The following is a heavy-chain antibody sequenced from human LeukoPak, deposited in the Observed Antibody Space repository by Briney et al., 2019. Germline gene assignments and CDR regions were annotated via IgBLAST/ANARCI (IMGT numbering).Heavy chain of an antibody. D-gene: IGHD2-2*02. CDR2: MNPNSGNT. Sequence: ASVKVSCKASGYTFTSYDINWVRQATGQGLEWMGWMNPNSGNTGYAQKFQGRVTMTRNTSINTAYMELSSLRSEDTAVYYCARDEGIVVVPAAIRGEYNWFDPWGQGTLVTVSS. CDR1: GYTFTSYD. V-gene: IGHV1-8*01. CDR3: ARDEGIVVVPAAIRGEYNWFDP. J-gene: IGHJ5*02.